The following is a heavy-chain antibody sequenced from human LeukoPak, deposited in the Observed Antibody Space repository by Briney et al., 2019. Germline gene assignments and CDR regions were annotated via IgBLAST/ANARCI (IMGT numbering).Heavy chain of an antibody. Sequence: GGSLRLSCAASGFTFSRHWMSWARQAPGKGLEWVANIMQDGSEKYYVDSVKGRFTISRDNAKNSLYLQMNSLRAEDTAVYYCARDFAGYCSGATCHFDSWGQGTLVTVSS. V-gene: IGHV3-7*01. D-gene: IGHD2-2*03. CDR3: ARDFAGYCSGATCHFDS. CDR1: GFTFSRHW. CDR2: IMQDGSEK. J-gene: IGHJ4*02.